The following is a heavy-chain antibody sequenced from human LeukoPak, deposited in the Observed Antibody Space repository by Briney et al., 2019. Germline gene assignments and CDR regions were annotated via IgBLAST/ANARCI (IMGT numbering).Heavy chain of an antibody. CDR2: IYHSGST. V-gene: IGHV4-4*02. CDR1: GGSISSSNW. CDR3: ASRLLAVYSSSWYFGAFDI. J-gene: IGHJ3*02. D-gene: IGHD6-13*01. Sequence: SGTLSLTCAVSGGSISSSNWWSWVRQPPGKGLEWIGEIYHSGSTNYNPSLKSRVTISVDKSKNQFSLKLSSVTAADTAVYYCASRLLAVYSSSWYFGAFDIWGQGTMVTVSS.